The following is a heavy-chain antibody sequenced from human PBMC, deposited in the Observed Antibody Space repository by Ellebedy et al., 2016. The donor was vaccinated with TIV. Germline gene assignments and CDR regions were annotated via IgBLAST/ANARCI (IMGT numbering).Heavy chain of an antibody. CDR3: ARGLSYGGSHY. CDR1: GYTFINYG. J-gene: IGHJ4*02. D-gene: IGHD4-23*01. Sequence: ASVKVSCKASGYTFINYGISWVRQAPGQGLEWMGWINPDNGNTDFAQNLQGRVTMTTDTSTSTAYMELWNLRSDDTAVYDCARGLSYGGSHYWGQGTLVTVSS. CDR2: INPDNGNT. V-gene: IGHV1-18*01.